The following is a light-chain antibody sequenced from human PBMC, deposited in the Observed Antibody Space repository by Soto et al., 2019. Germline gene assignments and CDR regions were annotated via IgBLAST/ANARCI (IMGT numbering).Light chain of an antibody. CDR3: QQFGNSPWT. CDR2: GAS. Sequence: EIVFTASPGTLFFSSEERDTLSCRASQSVSSSYLAWYQQKPGQAPSLLIYGASRRATGIPDRFSGSGSGTDFTLTISRLEPEDFAVYYCQQFGNSPWTFGQGTKVDIK. V-gene: IGKV3-20*01. CDR1: QSVSSSY. J-gene: IGKJ1*01.